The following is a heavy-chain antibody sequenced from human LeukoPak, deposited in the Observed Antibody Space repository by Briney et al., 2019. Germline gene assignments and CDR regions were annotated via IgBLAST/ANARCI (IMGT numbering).Heavy chain of an antibody. J-gene: IGHJ4*02. CDR2: IYYSGST. CDR1: GGSVSSGSYY. V-gene: IGHV4-61*01. D-gene: IGHD6-6*01. CDR3: ASESSGTFDY. Sequence: SETLSLTCTVSGGSVSSGSYYWSWIRQPPGKGLEWIGYIYYSGSTNYNPSPKSRVTISVDTSKNQFSLKLSSVTAADTAVYYCASESSGTFDYWGQGTLVTVSS.